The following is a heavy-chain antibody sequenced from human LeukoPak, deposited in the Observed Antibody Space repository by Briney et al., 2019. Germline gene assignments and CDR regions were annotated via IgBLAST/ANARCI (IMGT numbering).Heavy chain of an antibody. CDR3: ARRHIVVVTAIRQSAFDI. J-gene: IGHJ3*02. CDR1: GGSFSGYY. Sequence: SETLSLTCAVYGGSFSGYYWSWIRQPPGKGLEWIGEINHSGSTNYNPSLKSRVTISVDTSKNQFSLKLSSVTAADTAVYYCARRHIVVVTAIRQSAFDIWGQGTMVTVSS. CDR2: INHSGST. D-gene: IGHD2-21*02. V-gene: IGHV4-34*01.